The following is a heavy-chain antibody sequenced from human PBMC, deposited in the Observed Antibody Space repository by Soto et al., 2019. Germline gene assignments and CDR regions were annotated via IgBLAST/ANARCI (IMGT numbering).Heavy chain of an antibody. CDR3: AQANDQILVDGGPFDM. Sequence: SLRVKCASSSFSFDDVTMHWVRQHPGKGLEWVSGVNWRVGSTAYSESVKGRFTISRDSAKNSLFLEMNSLRAEDTALYYCAQANDQILVDGGPFDMWVQGTKVT. CDR2: VNWRVGST. V-gene: IGHV3-9*01. J-gene: IGHJ3*02. CDR1: SFSFDDVT. D-gene: IGHD2-15*01.